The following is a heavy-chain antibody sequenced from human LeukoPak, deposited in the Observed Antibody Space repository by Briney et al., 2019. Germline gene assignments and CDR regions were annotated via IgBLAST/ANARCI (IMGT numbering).Heavy chain of an antibody. D-gene: IGHD2-2*02. CDR3: ARGKPATAIRHYFDY. CDR2: IYSGGST. J-gene: IGHJ4*02. Sequence: GGSLRLSCAASGFTFSNAWMSWVRQAPGKGLEWVSVIYSGGSTYYADSVKDRFTISRDNSKNTLYLQMNSLRAEDTAVYYCARGKPATAIRHYFDYWGQGTLVTVCS. V-gene: IGHV3-66*01. CDR1: GFTFSNAW.